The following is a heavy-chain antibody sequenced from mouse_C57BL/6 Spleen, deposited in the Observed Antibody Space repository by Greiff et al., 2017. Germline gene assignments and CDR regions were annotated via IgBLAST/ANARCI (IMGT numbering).Heavy chain of an antibody. CDR1: GYTFTDYN. CDR2: INPNNGGT. V-gene: IGHV1-22*01. J-gene: IGHJ3*01. Sequence: VQLQQSGPELVKPGASVKMSCKASGYTFTDYNMHWVKQSHGKSLEWIGYINPNNGGTSYNQKFKGQATLTVNKSSSTAYMELRSLTSEDSAVYYCARSYYDYDEGRFAYWGQGTLVTVSA. CDR3: ARSYYDYDEGRFAY. D-gene: IGHD2-4*01.